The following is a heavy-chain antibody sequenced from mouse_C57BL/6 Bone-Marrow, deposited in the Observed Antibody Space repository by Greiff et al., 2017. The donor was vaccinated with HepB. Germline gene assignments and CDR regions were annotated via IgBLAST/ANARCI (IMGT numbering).Heavy chain of an antibody. CDR2: ISDGGSYT. CDR3: ASDYYGRGDYFDY. CDR1: GFTFSSYA. V-gene: IGHV5-4*03. Sequence: EVMLVESGGGLVKPGGSLKLSCAASGFTFSSYAMSWVRQTPEKRLEWVATISDGGSYTYYPDNVKGRFTISRDNAKNNLYLQMSHLKSEDTAMYYCASDYYGRGDYFDYWGQGTTLTVSS. J-gene: IGHJ2*01. D-gene: IGHD1-1*01.